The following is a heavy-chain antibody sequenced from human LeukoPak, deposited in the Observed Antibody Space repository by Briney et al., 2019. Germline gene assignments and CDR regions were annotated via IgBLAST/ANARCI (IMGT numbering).Heavy chain of an antibody. V-gene: IGHV1-8*01. CDR2: MNPTSGDT. J-gene: IGHJ6*03. CDR1: GYTFSDYD. CDR3: ARVVMKAFYYYYMDV. Sequence: ASVKVSCKASGYTFSDYDVNWVRQAPGQGLEWMGWMNPTSGDTCYAQKFQGRVTMTRSMSKNTAYMELSRLRSEDTAVYFCARVVMKAFYYYYMDVWGKGTTIIISS. D-gene: IGHD2-21*01.